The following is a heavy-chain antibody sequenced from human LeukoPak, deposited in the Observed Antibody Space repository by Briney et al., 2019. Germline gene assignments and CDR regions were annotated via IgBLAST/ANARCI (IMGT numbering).Heavy chain of an antibody. CDR3: ATYSSMNAREFQH. D-gene: IGHD2-2*01. J-gene: IGHJ1*01. V-gene: IGHV3-7*01. Sequence: PGGALRLSCEASGFTFSNYWMSWVRQAPGKGLEGVANIKHDGSEKYYADSVKGRFTISRDNGKNSLYVQMNSLSVEDTAVYYCATYSSMNAREFQHWGQGTLVTVSS. CDR2: IKHDGSEK. CDR1: GFTFSNYW.